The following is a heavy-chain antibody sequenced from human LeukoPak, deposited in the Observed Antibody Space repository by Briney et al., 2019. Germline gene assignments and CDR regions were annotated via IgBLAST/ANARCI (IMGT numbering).Heavy chain of an antibody. D-gene: IGHD6-6*01. J-gene: IGHJ4*02. Sequence: SETLSLTCTVSGGSIRSHCWSWVRHPPGTGLDWIGYIYFSGSTNYNPSLKSRVTISMGTSENQFSLKLSSVTAADTAVYYCARGAAPHYSDYWGQGTLVTVSS. CDR3: ARGAAPHYSDY. V-gene: IGHV4-59*11. CDR1: GGSIRSHC. CDR2: IYFSGST.